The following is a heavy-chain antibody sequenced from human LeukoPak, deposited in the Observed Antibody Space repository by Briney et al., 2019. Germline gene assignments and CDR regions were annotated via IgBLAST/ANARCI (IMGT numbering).Heavy chain of an antibody. D-gene: IGHD6-19*01. CDR3: ARDEGTSGWPFDY. CDR1: GFTFSSYE. V-gene: IGHV3-48*03. Sequence: GGSLRLSCAASGFTFSSYEMNWVRQAPGKGLEWVSYISSSGSTIYYADSVKGRFTISRDNAKNSLYLQMNSLRAEDTAVYYCARDEGTSGWPFDYWGQGTLVTVSS. J-gene: IGHJ4*02. CDR2: ISSSGSTI.